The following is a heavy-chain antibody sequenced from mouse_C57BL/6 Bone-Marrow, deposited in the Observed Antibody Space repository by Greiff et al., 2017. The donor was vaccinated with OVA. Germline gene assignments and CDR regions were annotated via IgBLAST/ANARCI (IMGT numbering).Heavy chain of an antibody. V-gene: IGHV2-2*01. J-gene: IGHJ1*03. Sequence: QVQLKESGPGLVQPSQSLSITCTVSGFSLTSYGVHWVRQSPGKGLEWLGVIWSGGSTDYNAAFISRLSISKDNSKSQVFFKMNSLQADDTAIYYCARKNYSNYIWYFDVWGTGTTVTVSS. CDR2: IWSGGST. CDR3: ARKNYSNYIWYFDV. CDR1: GFSLTSYG. D-gene: IGHD2-5*01.